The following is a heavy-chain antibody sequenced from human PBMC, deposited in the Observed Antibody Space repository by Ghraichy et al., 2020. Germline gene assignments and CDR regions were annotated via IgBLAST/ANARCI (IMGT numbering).Heavy chain of an antibody. D-gene: IGHD2-2*02. CDR1: GFMFDDYT. CDR2: ISAGSGVI. V-gene: IGHV3-21*01. Sequence: GESLNISCVASGFMFDDYTMNWVRQALGKGLEWVASISAGSGVIYYAHSVRGRFTPSRDNAKNSLYLQMNALRVEDTAVYYCARDSVPASIPYGVDVWGQGTTVIVSS. CDR3: ARDSVPASIPYGVDV. J-gene: IGHJ6*02.